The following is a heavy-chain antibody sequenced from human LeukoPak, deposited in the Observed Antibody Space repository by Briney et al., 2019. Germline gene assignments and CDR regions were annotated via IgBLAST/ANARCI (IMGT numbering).Heavy chain of an antibody. V-gene: IGHV1-69*13. J-gene: IGHJ4*02. CDR3: ARPPIYGDYYYFDY. D-gene: IGHD4-17*01. Sequence: ASVKVSFKASGGTFSSYAISWVRQAPGQGLEWMGGIIPIFGTANYAQKFEGRVTITPDESTSTAYMELSSLRSEDTAVYDCARPPIYGDYYYFDYWGQGTLVTVSS. CDR1: GGTFSSYA. CDR2: IIPIFGTA.